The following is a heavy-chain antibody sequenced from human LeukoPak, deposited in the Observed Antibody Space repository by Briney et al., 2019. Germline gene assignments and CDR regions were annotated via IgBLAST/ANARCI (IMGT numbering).Heavy chain of an antibody. J-gene: IGHJ4*02. CDR3: AKTARGYSSSWYDY. CDR2: ISSSSSYI. Sequence: GGSLRLSCEASGFTFSSYSMNWVRQAPGKGLEWVSSISSSSSYIYYADSVKGRFTISRDNSKNTLYLQMNSLRAEDTAVYYCAKTARGYSSSWYDYWGQGTLVTVSS. D-gene: IGHD6-13*01. CDR1: GFTFSSYS. V-gene: IGHV3-21*04.